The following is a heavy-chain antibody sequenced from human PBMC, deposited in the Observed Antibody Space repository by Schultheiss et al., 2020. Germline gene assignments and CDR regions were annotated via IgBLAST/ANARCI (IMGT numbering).Heavy chain of an antibody. Sequence: SQPLSLTCAVYGGSFSGYYWSWIRQPAGKGLEWIGRIYTSGSTNYNPSLKSRVTISVDTSKNQFSLKLSSVTAADTAVYYCARERVVVVPAAMWFYYYGMDVWGQGTTVTVSS. CDR1: GGSFSGYY. V-gene: IGHV4-4*07. J-gene: IGHJ6*02. D-gene: IGHD2-2*01. CDR2: IYTSGST. CDR3: ARERVVVVPAAMWFYYYGMDV.